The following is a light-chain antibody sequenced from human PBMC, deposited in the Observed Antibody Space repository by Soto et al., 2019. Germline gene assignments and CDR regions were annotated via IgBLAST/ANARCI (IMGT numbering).Light chain of an antibody. Sequence: DIQMTQSPSFLSASVGDRVTITCRASQSISSYLNWYQQKPGKAPKLLIYSASSLQSGVPSRFSGSGSGTDFTLTITSLQPEDFATYNCQQSYDTPYTFGLGTKLEIK. V-gene: IGKV1-39*01. J-gene: IGKJ2*01. CDR2: SAS. CDR3: QQSYDTPYT. CDR1: QSISSY.